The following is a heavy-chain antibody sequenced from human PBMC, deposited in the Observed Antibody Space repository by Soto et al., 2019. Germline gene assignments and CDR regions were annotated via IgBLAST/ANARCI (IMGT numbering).Heavy chain of an antibody. CDR2: ISYDGSNK. V-gene: IGHV3-30*18. CDR3: AKTNGDYVGWFDP. CDR1: GXTFSSYG. D-gene: IGHD4-17*01. Sequence: SLRLSCAASGXTFSSYGMHWVRQAPGKGLEWVAVISYDGSNKYYADSVKGRFTISRDNSKNTLYLQMNSLRAEDTAVYYCAKTNGDYVGWFDPWGQGTLATVS. J-gene: IGHJ5*02.